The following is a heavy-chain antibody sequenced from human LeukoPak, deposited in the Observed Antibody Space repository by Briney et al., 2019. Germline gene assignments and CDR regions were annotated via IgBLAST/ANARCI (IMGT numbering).Heavy chain of an antibody. CDR2: ITTYNGNT. J-gene: IGHJ4*02. CDR1: GYTFTSYG. Sequence: ASVEVSCKASGYTFTSYGISWVRQAPGQGLEWMGWITTYNGNTNYAQNLQARVTMTTDTSTSTAYMELRSLRSDDTAVYYCAREELRLGELSFDYWGQGTPVTVSS. CDR3: AREELRLGELSFDY. D-gene: IGHD3-16*02. V-gene: IGHV1-18*01.